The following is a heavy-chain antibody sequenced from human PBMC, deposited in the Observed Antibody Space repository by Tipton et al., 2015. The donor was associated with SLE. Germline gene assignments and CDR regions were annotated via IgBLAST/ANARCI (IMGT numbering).Heavy chain of an antibody. CDR2: ISGSGGST. V-gene: IGHV3-23*01. Sequence: NKYYWGWIRQPPGKGLEWVSTISGSGGSTYYADSVKGRFTISRDNSKNTLYVQMNSLRAEDTAVYYCAKVLVRGWYFDLWGRGTLVTVSP. D-gene: IGHD6-13*01. J-gene: IGHJ2*01. CDR3: AKVLVRGWYFDL. CDR1: NKYY.